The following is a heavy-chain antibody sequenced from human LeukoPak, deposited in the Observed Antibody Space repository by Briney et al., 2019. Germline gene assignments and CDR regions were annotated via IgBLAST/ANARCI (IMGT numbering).Heavy chain of an antibody. CDR1: GGTYSIYA. V-gene: IGHV1-69*04. D-gene: IGHD1-7*01. CDR2: IITMIGIA. Sequence: SVTVSFTGSGGTYSIYAINWVRQAPGQGLEWMGRIITMIGIATYAQKFQGRVTMTTDTSTSTAYMELSSLRSEDTAVYYCARDELASHNWFDHWGQGTLVTVSS. J-gene: IGHJ5*02. CDR3: ARDELASHNWFDH.